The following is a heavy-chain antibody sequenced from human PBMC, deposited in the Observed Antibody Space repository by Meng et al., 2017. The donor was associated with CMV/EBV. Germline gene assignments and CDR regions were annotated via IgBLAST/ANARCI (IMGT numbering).Heavy chain of an antibody. D-gene: IGHD1-1*01. V-gene: IGHV1-18*01. CDR3: ARDEAELGWNQENCYYYGMDV. Sequence: ASVKVSCKASGYTFTSYGISWVRQAPGQGLEWMGWISAYNGNTNYAQKLQGRVTMTTDTSTSTAYMELRSLRSDDTAVYYCARDEAELGWNQENCYYYGMDVWGQGTTVTVSS. CDR2: ISAYNGNT. CDR1: GYTFTSYG. J-gene: IGHJ6*02.